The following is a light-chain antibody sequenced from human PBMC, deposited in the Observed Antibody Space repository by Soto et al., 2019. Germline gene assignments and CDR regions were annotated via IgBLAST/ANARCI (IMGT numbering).Light chain of an antibody. CDR1: QSVSSY. J-gene: IGKJ2*01. CDR2: DAS. Sequence: EIVLTQSPATLSLPPGDRATLSCRASQSVSSYLAWYQQKPGQPPRLLIYDASNRATGIPARFSGSGSETDFTLTISILESEDFAVYYCQQRSSWYTFGQGTKLEVK. CDR3: QQRSSWYT. V-gene: IGKV3-11*01.